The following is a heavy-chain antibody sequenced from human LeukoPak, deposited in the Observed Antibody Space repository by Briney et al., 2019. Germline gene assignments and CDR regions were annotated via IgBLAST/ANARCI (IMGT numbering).Heavy chain of an antibody. CDR1: GYTFTGYY. Sequence: ASVKVSCKASGYTFTGYYMHWVRQAPGQGLEWMGWINPNSGGTNYAQKFQGRVTMTRDTSISTAYMELSRLRSDDTAVYYCASTVIRYCSGGSCLDYWGQRTLVTVSS. CDR2: INPNSGGT. J-gene: IGHJ4*02. CDR3: ASTVIRYCSGGSCLDY. D-gene: IGHD2-15*01. V-gene: IGHV1-2*02.